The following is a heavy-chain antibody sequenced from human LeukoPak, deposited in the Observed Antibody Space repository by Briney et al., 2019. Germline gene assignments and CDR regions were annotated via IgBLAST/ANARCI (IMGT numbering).Heavy chain of an antibody. CDR2: VSGLSAYI. Sequence: GGSLRLSCAASGFTFGSFTMNWIRQAPGKGLEWLSSVSGLSAYIYYADSVKGRFTISRDNAKKSLFLQMNSLRADDTAVYYCARDGAFDFWGQGTMVTVSS. CDR1: GFTFGSFT. J-gene: IGHJ3*01. V-gene: IGHV3-21*01. CDR3: ARDGAFDF.